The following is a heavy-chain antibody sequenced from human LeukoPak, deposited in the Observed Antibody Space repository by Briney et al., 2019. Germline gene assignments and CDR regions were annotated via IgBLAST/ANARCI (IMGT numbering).Heavy chain of an antibody. CDR2: IIPILGIA. CDR1: GGTFSSYA. D-gene: IGHD2-15*01. Sequence: SVTVSCTASGGTFSSYAISWVRQAPGQGLEWMGRIIPILGIANYAQKFQGRVTITADKSTSTAYMELSSLRSEDTAVYYCADDYCSGGSCPFDYWGQGTLVTVSS. J-gene: IGHJ4*02. V-gene: IGHV1-69*04. CDR3: ADDYCSGGSCPFDY.